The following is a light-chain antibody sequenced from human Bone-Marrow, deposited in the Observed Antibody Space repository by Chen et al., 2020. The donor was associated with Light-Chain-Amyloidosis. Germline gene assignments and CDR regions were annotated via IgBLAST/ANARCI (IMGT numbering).Light chain of an antibody. V-gene: IGLV3-21*02. CDR1: NVGSKS. Sequence: YVRTPPPSVSVAPGQPARIICGGNNVGSKSVHWYQQKPGQAPVLVVYDDSDRPSGIPERFSGSNSGNTATLTISRVEVGDEADYYCQVWETSSDHVIFGGGTKLTVL. CDR3: QVWETSSDHVI. J-gene: IGLJ2*01. CDR2: DDS.